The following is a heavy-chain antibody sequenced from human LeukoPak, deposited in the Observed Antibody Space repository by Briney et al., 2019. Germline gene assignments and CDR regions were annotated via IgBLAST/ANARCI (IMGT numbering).Heavy chain of an antibody. CDR3: ARGSGYYPADFDY. D-gene: IGHD3-3*01. V-gene: IGHV1-2*06. CDR2: INPNSGGT. Sequence: ASVKVTCKASGYTFTGYYMHWVRQAPGQGLEWMGRINPNSGGTNYAQKFQGRVTMTRDTSISTAYMELSRLRSDDTAVYYCARGSGYYPADFDYWGQGTLVTVSS. J-gene: IGHJ4*02. CDR1: GYTFTGYY.